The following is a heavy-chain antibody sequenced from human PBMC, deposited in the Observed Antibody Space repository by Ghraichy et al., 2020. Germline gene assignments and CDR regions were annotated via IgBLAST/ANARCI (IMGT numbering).Heavy chain of an antibody. V-gene: IGHV4-34*01. J-gene: IGHJ4*02. CDR2: INHSGST. CDR1: GGSFSGYY. CDR3: ARGLVRGIAVAGTGNY. Sequence: SETLSLTCAVYGGSFSGYYWSWIRQPPGKGLEWIGEINHSGSTNYNPSLKSRVTISVDTSKNQFSLKLSSVTAADTAVYYCARGLVRGIAVAGTGNYWGQGTLVTVSS. D-gene: IGHD6-19*01.